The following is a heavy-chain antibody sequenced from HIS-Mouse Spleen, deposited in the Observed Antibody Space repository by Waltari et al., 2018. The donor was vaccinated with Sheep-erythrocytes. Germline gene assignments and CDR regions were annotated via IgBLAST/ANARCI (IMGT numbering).Heavy chain of an antibody. CDR3: AKVRTVNYWYFDL. Sequence: QVQLVESGGGVVQPGRSLRLSCAASGFTFSSYGMHWVRQAPGKGLGWVAGISYDGSNKYYADSVKGRFTISRDNSKNTLYLQMNSLRAEDTAVYYCAKVRTVNYWYFDLWGRGTLVTVSS. V-gene: IGHV3-30*18. J-gene: IGHJ2*01. D-gene: IGHD1-1*01. CDR1: GFTFSSYG. CDR2: ISYDGSNK.